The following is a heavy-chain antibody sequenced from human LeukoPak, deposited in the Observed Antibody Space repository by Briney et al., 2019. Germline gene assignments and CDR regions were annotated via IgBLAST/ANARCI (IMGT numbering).Heavy chain of an antibody. V-gene: IGHV3-53*01. Sequence: GGSLRLSCAASGFTVSSNYMSWVRQAPGKGLEWVSVIYSGGSTYYADSVKGRFTISRNNSKNTLYLQMNSLRAEDTAVYYCARELRYNPEYYFDYWGQGTLVTVSS. CDR3: ARELRYNPEYYFDY. D-gene: IGHD3-9*01. CDR1: GFTVSSNY. J-gene: IGHJ4*02. CDR2: IYSGGST.